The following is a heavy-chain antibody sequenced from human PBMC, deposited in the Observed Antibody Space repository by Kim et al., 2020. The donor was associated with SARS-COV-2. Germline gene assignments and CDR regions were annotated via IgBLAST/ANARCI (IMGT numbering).Heavy chain of an antibody. D-gene: IGHD5-12*01. V-gene: IGHV4-39*01. CDR2: IYYSGST. J-gene: IGHJ5*02. CDR3: SRHHLSWLQLRPNSFDP. Sequence: SQTLSLTCTVSGGSISSSSYYWGWIRQPPGKGLEWIGSIYYSGSTYYNPSLKSRVAISVDTSKNQFSLKLSSVTDADTAVYYCSRHHLSWLQLRPNSFDPWGQGTLVTFSS. CDR1: GGSISSSSYY.